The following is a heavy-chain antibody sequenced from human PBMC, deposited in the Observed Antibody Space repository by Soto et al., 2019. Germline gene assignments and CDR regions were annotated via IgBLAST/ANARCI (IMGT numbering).Heavy chain of an antibody. CDR3: ARRRDYVWGSYRH. V-gene: IGHV4-34*01. J-gene: IGHJ4*02. CDR1: GGSFSGYY. D-gene: IGHD3-16*02. Sequence: SETLSLTCAVYGGSFSGYYWSWIRQPPGKGLEWIGEINHSGSTNYNPSLKSRVTISVDTSKNQFSLKLSSVTAADTAVYYCARRRDYVWGSYRHWGQGTLVTVSS. CDR2: INHSGST.